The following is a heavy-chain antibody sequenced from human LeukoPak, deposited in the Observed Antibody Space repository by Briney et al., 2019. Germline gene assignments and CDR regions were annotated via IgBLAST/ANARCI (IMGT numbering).Heavy chain of an antibody. Sequence: GGSLRLSCAASGSTFSDHYMDWVRQAPGKGLEWVGRTRNKANSYTTEYAASVKGRFTISRDDSKNSLYLQMNSLKTEDTAVYYCARWIVGAAFDYWGQGTLVTVSS. CDR3: ARWIVGAAFDY. V-gene: IGHV3-72*01. D-gene: IGHD1-26*01. CDR1: GSTFSDHY. CDR2: TRNKANSYTT. J-gene: IGHJ4*02.